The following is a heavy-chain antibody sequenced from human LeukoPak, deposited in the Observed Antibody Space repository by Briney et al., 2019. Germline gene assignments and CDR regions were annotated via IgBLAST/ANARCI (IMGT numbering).Heavy chain of an antibody. CDR2: LIPMFGTT. V-gene: IGHV1-69*13. CDR1: GGTFRYYA. D-gene: IGHD1-7*01. J-gene: IGHJ5*02. CDR3: ARVAAGTTFMDNWFDP. Sequence: ASVKVSCKTSGGTFRYYAIGWVRQAPGHGLEWMGGLIPMFGTTNYAQQFQGRVTITADESTTTSYMELSRLRFEDTAVYFCARVAAGTTFMDNWFDPWGQGTLVTVSS.